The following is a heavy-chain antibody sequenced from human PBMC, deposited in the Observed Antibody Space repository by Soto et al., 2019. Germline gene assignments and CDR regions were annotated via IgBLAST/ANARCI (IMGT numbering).Heavy chain of an antibody. D-gene: IGHD3-22*01. CDR2: IIPIFDAG. V-gene: IGHV1-69*06. CDR3: ARDRINYYDRSGLEY. CDR1: GYTFSSHA. J-gene: IGHJ4*02. Sequence: PVKVSCKASGYTFSSHALSWVRQAPGQGLEWMGGIIPIFDAGTYAQKFQGRVTISADKSTKTGYMELSSLTSEDTAVYYCARDRINYYDRSGLEYWGQGTLVIVSS.